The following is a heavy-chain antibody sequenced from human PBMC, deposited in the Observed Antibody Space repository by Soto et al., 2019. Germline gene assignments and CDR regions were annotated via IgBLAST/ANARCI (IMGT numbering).Heavy chain of an antibody. J-gene: IGHJ4*02. V-gene: IGHV3-23*01. Sequence: GGSLRLSCAASGFTISSRDNHAMSWVRQAPGKGLEWISSLTGGGDNPHYAESVKGRFTISRDNSKSTLFLQINSLSDGDTAVYYCVRGGSGWYPFDYWGQGTLVTVSS. CDR2: LTGGGDNP. CDR1: GFTISSRDNHA. D-gene: IGHD6-19*01. CDR3: VRGGSGWYPFDY.